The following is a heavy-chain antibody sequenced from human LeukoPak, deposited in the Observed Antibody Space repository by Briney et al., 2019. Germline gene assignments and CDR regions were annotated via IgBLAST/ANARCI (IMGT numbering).Heavy chain of an antibody. CDR1: GYTFTSYG. CDR3: AREGGYSGYDQPYYFDY. V-gene: IGHV1-18*01. J-gene: IGHJ4*02. Sequence: ASVKVSCKASGYTFTSYGISWVRQAPGQGLEWMGWISAYNGNTNYAQKLQGGVTMTTDTSTSTAYMELSSLRSEDTAVYYCAREGGYSGYDQPYYFDYWGQGTLVTVSS. D-gene: IGHD5-12*01. CDR2: ISAYNGNT.